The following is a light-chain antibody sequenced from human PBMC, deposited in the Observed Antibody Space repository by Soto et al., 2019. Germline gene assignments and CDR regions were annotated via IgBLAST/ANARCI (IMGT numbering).Light chain of an antibody. CDR1: DNIAPW. V-gene: IGKV1-5*03. Sequence: DIQMSQSPSTLSASVGDRVAITCRASDNIAPWVAWYQQKPGKAPKLLIYKAAILEPGVPSRFSGRGSGTEFTLTISSLQPDDFATYYCQQYSRYSAFGQGTKVDIK. CDR2: KAA. J-gene: IGKJ2*01. CDR3: QQYSRYSA.